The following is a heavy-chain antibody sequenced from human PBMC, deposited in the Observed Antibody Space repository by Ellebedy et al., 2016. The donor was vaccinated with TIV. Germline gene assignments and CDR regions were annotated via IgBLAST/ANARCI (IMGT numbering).Heavy chain of an antibody. J-gene: IGHJ3*02. CDR2: INQDGSDK. Sequence: GESLKISCTASQFSFTNYWMSWVRQAPGKGLEWVANINQDGSDKYYVDSVKGRFTVSRDNAQNSLFLQMNSLRAEDTAVYYCATDGSYGDYRSPTHAFEMWGQGTLVTVSS. V-gene: IGHV3-7*01. CDR3: ATDGSYGDYRSPTHAFEM. CDR1: QFSFTNYW. D-gene: IGHD4-17*01.